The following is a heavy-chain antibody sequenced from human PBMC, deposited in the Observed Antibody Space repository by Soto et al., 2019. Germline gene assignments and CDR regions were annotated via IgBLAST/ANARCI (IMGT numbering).Heavy chain of an antibody. V-gene: IGHV5-51*01. J-gene: IGHJ4*02. D-gene: IGHD6-13*01. Sequence: GESLKISCKGSGYSFTSYWIGWVRQMPGKGLEWMGIIYPGDSDTRYSPSFQGQVTISADKSISTAYLQWSSLKASDTAMYYCARQCRGKGIAAAGTFYWGQGTLVTVSS. CDR2: IYPGDSDT. CDR1: GYSFTSYW. CDR3: ARQCRGKGIAAAGTFY.